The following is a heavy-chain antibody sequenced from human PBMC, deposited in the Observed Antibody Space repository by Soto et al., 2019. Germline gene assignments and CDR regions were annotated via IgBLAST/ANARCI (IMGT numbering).Heavy chain of an antibody. D-gene: IGHD4-17*01. CDR2: IYYSGST. CDR1: GGSISSGDYY. J-gene: IGHJ4*02. V-gene: IGHV4-30-4*01. Sequence: NPSETLSLTCTVSGGSISSGDYYWSWIRQPPGKGLEWIGYIYYSGSTYYNPSLKSRVTISVDTSKNQFSLKLSSVAAADTAVYYCARLIKTTVIFDYWGQGTLVTVSS. CDR3: ARLIKTTVIFDY.